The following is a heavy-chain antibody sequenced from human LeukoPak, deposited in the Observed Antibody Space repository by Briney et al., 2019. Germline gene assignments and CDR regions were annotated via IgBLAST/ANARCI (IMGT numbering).Heavy chain of an antibody. J-gene: IGHJ4*02. CDR1: GFTLTSYE. D-gene: IGHD6-13*01. CDR3: ARGPYSSHWYVDY. V-gene: IGHV3-48*03. CDR2: ISRTGNSI. Sequence: GGSLRLSCAASGFTLTSYEMNWVLLGPGKGLEWSSYISRTGNSIYYADSGKGRFTVSRDSAKNSLYLQTNSPSAEDTAVYYCARGPYSSHWYVDYWGQGTLVTVAS.